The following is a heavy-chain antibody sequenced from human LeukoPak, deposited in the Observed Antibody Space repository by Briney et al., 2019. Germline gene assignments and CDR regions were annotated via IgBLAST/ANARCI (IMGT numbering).Heavy chain of an antibody. D-gene: IGHD6-13*01. CDR3: ARGWGSSWYYFDY. Sequence: SETLSLTCSVSGGSINNHYWSWIRQPPGKGLEWIGYIFYSGSTKYNPSLKSRVTISVDTSKNQFSLKLSSVTAADTAVYYCARGWGSSWYYFDYWGQGTLVTVSS. CDR1: GGSINNHY. CDR2: IFYSGST. J-gene: IGHJ4*02. V-gene: IGHV4-59*11.